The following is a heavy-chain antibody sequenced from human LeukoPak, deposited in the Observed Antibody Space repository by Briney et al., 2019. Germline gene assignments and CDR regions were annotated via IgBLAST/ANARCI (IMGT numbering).Heavy chain of an antibody. CDR2: INQDGSEK. D-gene: IGHD2-15*01. V-gene: IGHV3-7*01. J-gene: IGHJ5*02. CDR1: RFTFSRYW. CDR3: ARAQYCSGGSCYSVAWFDP. Sequence: GGSLRLSCAASRFTFSRYWMTWVRQVPGKGLEWVANINQDGSEKYYVDSVKGRFTISRDNAKNSLYLQMNSLRAEDTAVYYCARAQYCSGGSCYSVAWFDPWGQGTLVIVSS.